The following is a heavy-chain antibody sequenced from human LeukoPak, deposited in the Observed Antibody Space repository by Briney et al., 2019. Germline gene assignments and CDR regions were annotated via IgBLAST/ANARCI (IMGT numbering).Heavy chain of an antibody. CDR2: INPSGGST. Sequence: GASVKVSCKASGYRFTSYDMHWVRQAPGQGLEWMGIINPSGGSTSYAQRFQGRVAMTRDTSTTTVYMEVNSLTSEDTAVYFCARDEPTAAPFDYWGQGTLVTVSS. J-gene: IGHJ4*02. V-gene: IGHV1-46*01. CDR1: GYRFTSYD. CDR3: ARDEPTAAPFDY. D-gene: IGHD2-2*01.